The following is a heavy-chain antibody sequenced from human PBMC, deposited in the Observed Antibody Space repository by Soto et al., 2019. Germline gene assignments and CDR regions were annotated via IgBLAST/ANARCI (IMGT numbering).Heavy chain of an antibody. CDR1: GGSISSGNYC. J-gene: IGHJ4*01. CDR2: IHYSGSS. Sequence: TLSLTCTVSGGSISSGNYCWSWIRQPPGKGLEWIGFIHYSGSSYYNPSLKSRVTISVDTSKNQFSLKLDPVTAADTAVYYCARDLDTATYFDYWGHGTLVTVSS. V-gene: IGHV4-30-4*01. D-gene: IGHD5-18*01. CDR3: ARDLDTATYFDY.